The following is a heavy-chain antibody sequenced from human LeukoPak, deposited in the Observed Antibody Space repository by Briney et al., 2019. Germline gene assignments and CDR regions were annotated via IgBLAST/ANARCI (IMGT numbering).Heavy chain of an antibody. CDR3: ARDPHGGNSLGP. CDR2: INQDGGDR. V-gene: IGHV3-7*01. CDR1: GFTFSGYR. D-gene: IGHD4-23*01. J-gene: IGHJ5*02. Sequence: PGGSLRLSCAASGFTFSGYRMGWVRQAPGKGLEWVANINQDGGDRNYVDSVKGRFTISRDNAKNSLYLQMNSLRAEDTAVYYCARDPHGGNSLGPWGQGTLVTVSS.